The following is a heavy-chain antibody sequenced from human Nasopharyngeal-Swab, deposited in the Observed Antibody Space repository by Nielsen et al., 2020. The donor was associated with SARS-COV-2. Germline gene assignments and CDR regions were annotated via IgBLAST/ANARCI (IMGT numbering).Heavy chain of an antibody. J-gene: IGHJ6*02. Sequence: GESLKISCAASGFTFSSYGMHWVRQAPGKGLEWVAVIWYDGSNKYYADSVKGRFTISRDNSKNTLYLQMNSLRAEDTAVYYCARDLARGYYGMDVWGQGTTVTVSS. V-gene: IGHV3-33*01. CDR3: ARDLARGYYGMDV. CDR1: GFTFSSYG. D-gene: IGHD3-10*01. CDR2: IWYDGSNK.